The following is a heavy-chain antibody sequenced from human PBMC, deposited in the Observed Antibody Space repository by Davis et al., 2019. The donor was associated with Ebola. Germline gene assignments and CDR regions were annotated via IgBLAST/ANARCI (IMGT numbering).Heavy chain of an antibody. V-gene: IGHV3-23*01. J-gene: IGHJ6*03. Sequence: GESLKISCAASGITFSSYAMSWVRQAPGKGLEWVSGISGSGGSTKGRFIISRDNSKNTLYLQMNRLRAEDTAVYYCAKETNYYMDVWGKGTTVTVSS. CDR2: ISGSGGST. CDR3: AKETNYYMDV. CDR1: GITFSSYA.